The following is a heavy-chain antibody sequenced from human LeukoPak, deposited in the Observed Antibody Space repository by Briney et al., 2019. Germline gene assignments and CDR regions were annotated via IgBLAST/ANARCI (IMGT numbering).Heavy chain of an antibody. CDR3: ARDGVVVPAAPGYFDY. D-gene: IGHD2-2*01. J-gene: IGHJ4*02. CDR2: ISYDGSNK. CDR1: GFTFSSYA. Sequence: GGSLRLSCAASGFTFSSYAMHWVRQAPGKGLEWVAVISYDGSNKYYADSVKGRFTISRDNSKNTLYLQMNSLRAEDTAVYYCARDGVVVPAAPGYFDYWGQGTLVTVSS. V-gene: IGHV3-30-3*01.